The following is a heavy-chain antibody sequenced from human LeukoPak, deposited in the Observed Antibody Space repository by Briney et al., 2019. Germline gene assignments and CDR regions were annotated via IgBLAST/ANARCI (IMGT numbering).Heavy chain of an antibody. CDR2: ISSSGSNI. V-gene: IGHV3-21*01. Sequence: GGSLRLSCVGSNFTFSSYTLNWVRQAPGKGLEWLSSISSSGSNIYYADSVKGRFTISRDNAKTSLFLQMNSLRAEDSAVYYCATRVTTFLQWGQETLVTVSS. D-gene: IGHD4-17*01. CDR1: NFTFSSYT. CDR3: ATRVTTFLQ. J-gene: IGHJ4*02.